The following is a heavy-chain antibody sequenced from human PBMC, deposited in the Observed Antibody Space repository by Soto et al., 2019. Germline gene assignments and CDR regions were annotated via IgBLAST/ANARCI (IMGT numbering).Heavy chain of an antibody. V-gene: IGHV3-23*01. CDR3: AKDWPGTRTQGLDC. CDR2: ISRSAGNT. CDR1: GFTLSSSA. Sequence: GGSLRLSCAASGFTLSSSAMNWVRQAPGKGLEWVSGISRSAGNTYYADSVKGRFTISRDNSENSLYLQMNSLRAEDTAVYYCAKDWPGTRTQGLDCWGLGTLVTVSS. D-gene: IGHD1-1*01. J-gene: IGHJ4*02.